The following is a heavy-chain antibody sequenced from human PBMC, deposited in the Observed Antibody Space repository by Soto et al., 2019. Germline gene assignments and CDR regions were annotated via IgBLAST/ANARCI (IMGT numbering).Heavy chain of an antibody. CDR3: AKGRIAVAAPYNWFDP. J-gene: IGHJ5*02. CDR1: GFTFSSYA. Sequence: PGGSLRLSYAASGFTFSSYAMSWARQAPGKGLEWVSSITGGGENTHYADSVKGRFTISRDNSMNTLSLQMNTLRVEDTAVYHCAKGRIAVAAPYNWFDPWGQGTQVNVSS. V-gene: IGHV3-23*01. CDR2: ITGGGENT. D-gene: IGHD6-19*01.